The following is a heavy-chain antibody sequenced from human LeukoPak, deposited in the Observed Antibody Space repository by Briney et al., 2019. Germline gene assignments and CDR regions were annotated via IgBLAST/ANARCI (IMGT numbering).Heavy chain of an antibody. Sequence: GGSLRLSCSASGFNFSNHAMHWVRQAPGKGLEYVSAISSNGGSTYYADSVKGRFTISRDNSKNTLYLQMSSLRAEDTAVYYCVTGMRSGSSRARFDPWGQGTLVTVSS. CDR3: VTGMRSGSSRARFDP. D-gene: IGHD1-26*01. CDR2: ISSNGGST. V-gene: IGHV3-64D*06. J-gene: IGHJ5*02. CDR1: GFNFSNHA.